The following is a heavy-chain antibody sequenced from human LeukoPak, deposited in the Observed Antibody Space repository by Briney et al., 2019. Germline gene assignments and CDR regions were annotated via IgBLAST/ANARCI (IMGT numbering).Heavy chain of an antibody. V-gene: IGHV3-23*01. CDR2: ISGSGGST. J-gene: IGHJ4*02. CDR3: ATLIYCSSTSCYTDYFDY. D-gene: IGHD2-2*02. Sequence: PGGSLRLSCAASGFTFSSYAMSWVRQAPGKGLVWVSAISGSGGSTYYADSVKGRFTISRDNSKNTLYLQMNSLRAEDTAVYYCATLIYCSSTSCYTDYFDYWGQGTLVTVSS. CDR1: GFTFSSYA.